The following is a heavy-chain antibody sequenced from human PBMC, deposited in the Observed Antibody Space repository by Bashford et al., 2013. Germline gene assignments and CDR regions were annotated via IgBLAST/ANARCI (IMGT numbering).Heavy chain of an antibody. Sequence: VRQAPGKGLEWVAVIWFDGSNKFYADSVKGRFTISRDNSKNTLDLQMTSLRVEDTAVYFCARDAAFNTGWYYFDNWGQGTLVTVSS. D-gene: IGHD6-19*01. CDR2: IWFDGSNK. V-gene: IGHV3-33*01. J-gene: IGHJ4*02. CDR3: ARDAAFNTGWYYFDN.